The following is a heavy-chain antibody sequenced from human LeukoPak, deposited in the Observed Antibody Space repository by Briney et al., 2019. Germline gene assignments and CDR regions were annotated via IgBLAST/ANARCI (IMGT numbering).Heavy chain of an antibody. CDR1: GFTFSSYA. J-gene: IGHJ3*02. Sequence: PGGPLRLSCAASGFTFSSYAMHWVRQAPGKGLEWVAVISYDGSNKYYADSVKGRFTISRDNSKNTLYLQMNSLRAEDTAVYYCARGAMVRGVIITAPGDAFDIWGQGTMVTVSS. CDR3: ARGAMVRGVIITAPGDAFDI. D-gene: IGHD3-10*01. CDR2: ISYDGSNK. V-gene: IGHV3-30-3*01.